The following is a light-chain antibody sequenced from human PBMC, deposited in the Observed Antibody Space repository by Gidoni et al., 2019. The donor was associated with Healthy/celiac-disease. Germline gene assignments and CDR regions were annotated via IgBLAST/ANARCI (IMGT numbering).Light chain of an antibody. CDR1: SSDVGSYNI. V-gene: IGLV2-23*02. CDR3: CSYAGSSTFKV. J-gene: IGLJ2*01. Sequence: QSALTQPASVSGSPGQSITISCPGTSSDVGSYNIVSWYQQHPGKAPKLMIYEVSKRPSGVSNRFSGSKSGNTASLTIAGLQAEDEADYYCCSYAGSSTFKVFGGGTKLTVL. CDR2: EVS.